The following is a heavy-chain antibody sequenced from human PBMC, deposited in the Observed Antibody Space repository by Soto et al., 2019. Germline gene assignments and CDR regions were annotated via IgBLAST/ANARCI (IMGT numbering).Heavy chain of an antibody. CDR1: GFTFSSYW. J-gene: IGHJ4*02. V-gene: IGHV3-7*01. Sequence: EVQLVESGGGLVQPGGSLRLSCAASGFTFSSYWMTWVRQAPGKGLEWVANKKEDGSGKYYVDSVKGRFTISRANTKNTLYLPLNSLRAEDTATYYCVKAWYNDVWGYYFDYWGQGTLVTVSS. CDR3: VKAWYNDVWGYYFDY. D-gene: IGHD3-10*02. CDR2: KKEDGSGK.